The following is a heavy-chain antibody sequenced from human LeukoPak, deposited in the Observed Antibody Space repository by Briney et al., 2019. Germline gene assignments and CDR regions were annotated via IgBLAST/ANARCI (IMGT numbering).Heavy chain of an antibody. V-gene: IGHV4-59*01. CDR1: GGPISSYH. Sequence: SETLSLTCTVSGGPISSYHWSWIRQPPGKGLEWIGYIYYSGSTNYNPSLKSRVTISVDTSKNQFSLKLSSVTAADTAVYYCARDYQDYYYMDVWGKGTTVTVSS. D-gene: IGHD3-16*02. J-gene: IGHJ6*03. CDR3: ARDYQDYYYMDV. CDR2: IYYSGST.